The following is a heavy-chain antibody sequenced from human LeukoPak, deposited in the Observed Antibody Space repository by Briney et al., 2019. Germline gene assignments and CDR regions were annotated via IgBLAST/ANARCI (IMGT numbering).Heavy chain of an antibody. CDR3: ARDSCSSTSCYGGYSFDY. D-gene: IGHD2-2*01. CDR2: IWYDGSNK. CDR1: GFTFSSYG. V-gene: IGHV3-33*01. Sequence: GSLRLSCAASGFTFSSYGMHWVRQAPGKGLGWVAVIWYDGSNKYYADSVKGRFTISRDNSKNTLYLQMNSLRAEDTAVYYCARDSCSSTSCYGGYSFDYWGQGTLVTVSS. J-gene: IGHJ4*02.